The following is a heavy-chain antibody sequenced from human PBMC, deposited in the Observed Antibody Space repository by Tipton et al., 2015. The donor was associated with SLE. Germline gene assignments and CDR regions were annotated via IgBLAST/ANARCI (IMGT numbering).Heavy chain of an antibody. Sequence: LRLSCTVSGGSISSSSYYWGWIRQPPGKGLEWIGSIYYSGSTYYNPSLKSRVTISVDTSKNQFSLKLSSVTAADTAVYYCARDRGHLGYCSGGSCYYVPFDIWGQGTMVTVSS. CDR3: ARDRGHLGYCSGGSCYYVPFDI. V-gene: IGHV4-39*07. CDR1: GGSISSSSYY. D-gene: IGHD2-15*01. J-gene: IGHJ3*02. CDR2: IYYSGST.